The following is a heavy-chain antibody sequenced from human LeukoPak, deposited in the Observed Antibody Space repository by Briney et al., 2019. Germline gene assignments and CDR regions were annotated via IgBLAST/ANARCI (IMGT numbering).Heavy chain of an antibody. J-gene: IGHJ4*02. CDR3: AKYHSSSYSGFDY. CDR1: GFTFSNYG. V-gene: IGHV3-30*02. CDR2: VRYDETTK. D-gene: IGHD6-13*01. Sequence: GGSLRLSCAASGFTFSNYGMHWVRQAPGKGLEWVAFVRYDETTKFYADSVKGRFTISRDNSKTTLYLQMNSLRAEDTAVYYCAKYHSSSYSGFDYWGQGTLVTVSS.